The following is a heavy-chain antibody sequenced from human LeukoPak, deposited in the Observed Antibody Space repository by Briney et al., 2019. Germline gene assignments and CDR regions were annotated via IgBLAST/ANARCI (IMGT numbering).Heavy chain of an antibody. CDR1: GDTFSRYA. Sequence: SVKVSCKASGDTFSRYAISWVRQAPGQGLEWMGGIIPIFGTANYAQKFQGRVTITADKSTSTAYMELSSLRSEDTAVYYCARGASYGFNWFDPWGQGTLVTVSS. J-gene: IGHJ5*02. CDR3: ARGASYGFNWFDP. V-gene: IGHV1-69*06. D-gene: IGHD5-18*01. CDR2: IIPIFGTA.